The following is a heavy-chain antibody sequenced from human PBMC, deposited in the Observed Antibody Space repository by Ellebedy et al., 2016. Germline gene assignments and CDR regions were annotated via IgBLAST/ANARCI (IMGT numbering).Heavy chain of an antibody. J-gene: IGHJ4*02. Sequence: GGSLRLXCAASGFTFSDSDMHWVRQATGKGLELVSSIDTAGDTYYSGSVKGRFTISRENAKKSLYLQMNSLRAGDTAVYYCARESVAGDFDYWGQGTLVTVSS. V-gene: IGHV3-13*04. CDR3: ARESVAGDFDY. D-gene: IGHD6-19*01. CDR1: GFTFSDSD. CDR2: IDTAGDT.